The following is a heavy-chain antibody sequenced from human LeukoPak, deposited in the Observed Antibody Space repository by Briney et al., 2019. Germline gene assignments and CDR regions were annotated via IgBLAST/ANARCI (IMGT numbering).Heavy chain of an antibody. Sequence: PSETLSLTCAVSGGSLSSYYWTWIRQPPGKGLEWIGYVYHSGNTNYNRSLESRVSISVDTSKNQFSLKLSSVTAADTATYYCARQLYTVRGVKLGNWLDPWGQGILVSVSS. CDR1: GGSLSSYY. V-gene: IGHV4-59*08. CDR2: VYHSGNT. J-gene: IGHJ5*02. CDR3: ARQLYTVRGVKLGNWLDP. D-gene: IGHD3-10*01.